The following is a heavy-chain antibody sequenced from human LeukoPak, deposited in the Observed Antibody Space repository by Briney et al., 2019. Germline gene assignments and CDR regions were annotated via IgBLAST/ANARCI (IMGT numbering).Heavy chain of an antibody. CDR3: ARVPFWSGYAFDI. V-gene: IGHV3-7*01. D-gene: IGHD3-3*01. CDR1: GFTFSSYW. Sequence: GGSLRLSCAASGFTFSSYWMSWVRQAPGKGLEWVANIKQDGSEKYFVDSVKGRFTISRDNAKNSLYLQMNSLRAEDTAVYYCARVPFWSGYAFDIWGQGTMVTVFS. J-gene: IGHJ3*02. CDR2: IKQDGSEK.